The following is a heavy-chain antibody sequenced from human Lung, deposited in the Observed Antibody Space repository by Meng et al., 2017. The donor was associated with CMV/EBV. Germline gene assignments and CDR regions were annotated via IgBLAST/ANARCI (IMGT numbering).Heavy chain of an antibody. CDR3: ARQGSYTNYYFDL. J-gene: IGHJ4*02. CDR2: IYPGDSDT. V-gene: IGHV5-51*01. D-gene: IGHD4-11*01. CDR1: GSSFTTHW. Sequence: GGSXRLXCKGSGSSFTTHWIGWVRQMPGKGLEWMGVIYPGDSDTTYSPSFQGRVTISADKSITTAYLQLRSLKASDTAVYYCARQGSYTNYYFDLWGRGTXVTVSS.